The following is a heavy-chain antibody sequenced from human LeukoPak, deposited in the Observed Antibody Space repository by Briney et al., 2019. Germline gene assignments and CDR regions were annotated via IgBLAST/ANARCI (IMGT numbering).Heavy chain of an antibody. D-gene: IGHD3-16*01. Sequence: GGSLRLSCAASGFTFSDYYMSWIRQAPGKGLEWVSYISSSGSTIYYADSVKGRFTISRDNAKNSLYLQMNSRRAEDMAVYYCGRVSRGKRGRDSFDYWGQGTLVTVSS. V-gene: IGHV3-11*01. CDR3: GRVSRGKRGRDSFDY. J-gene: IGHJ4*02. CDR2: ISSSGSTI. CDR1: GFTFSDYY.